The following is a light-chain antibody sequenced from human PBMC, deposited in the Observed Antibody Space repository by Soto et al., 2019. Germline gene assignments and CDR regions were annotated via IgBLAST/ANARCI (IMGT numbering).Light chain of an antibody. CDR1: SSDVGGYNY. CDR2: EVS. V-gene: IGLV2-14*01. CDR3: SSYTSSSTLAYV. Sequence: QSVLTQPASVSGSPGQSITISCTGTSSDVGGYNYVSWYQQHPGKAPKLMIYEVSNRPSGVSNRFSGSKSGNTASLTISGLQAEDEADYYCSSYTSSSTLAYVFGTGTNPTVL. J-gene: IGLJ1*01.